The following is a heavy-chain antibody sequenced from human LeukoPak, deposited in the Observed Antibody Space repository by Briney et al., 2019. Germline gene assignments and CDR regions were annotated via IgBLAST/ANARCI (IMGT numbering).Heavy chain of an antibody. J-gene: IGHJ4*02. CDR2: IYYSGSGST. CDR1: GGSISRYY. D-gene: IGHD6-19*01. V-gene: IGHV4-59*08. CDR3: ARHRGPYSSGSYFFDY. Sequence: SETLSLTCTVSGGSISRYYWSWIRQPPGKGLDWIGYIYYSGSGSTNYNPSLKSRVTISVDTAKNQFSLRLSSVTAADTAVYYCARHRGPYSSGSYFFDYWGQGTLVTVSS.